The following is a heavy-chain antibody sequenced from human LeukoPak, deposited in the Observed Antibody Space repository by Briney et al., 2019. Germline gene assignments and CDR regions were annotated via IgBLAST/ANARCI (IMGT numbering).Heavy chain of an antibody. CDR3: ARPGSSGWWPFDY. J-gene: IGHJ4*02. Sequence: SETLSLTCAVYGGSFSGYYWSWIRQPPGKGLEWIGEINHSGSTNHNPSLKSRVTISVATSKNQFSLKLSSVTAADTAVYYCARPGSSGWWPFDYWGQGTLVTVSS. V-gene: IGHV4-34*01. CDR1: GGSFSGYY. D-gene: IGHD6-19*01. CDR2: INHSGST.